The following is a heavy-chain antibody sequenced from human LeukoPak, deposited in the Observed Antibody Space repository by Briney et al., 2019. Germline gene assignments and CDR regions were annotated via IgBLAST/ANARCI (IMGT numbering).Heavy chain of an antibody. Sequence: GRSLRLSCLASGFPFSDYGMHWVRQAPGEGPEWVAVISNDGKAKFYADSVKGRLTISRDNFRNTLYLQMNSLRTEDTALYFCAKETGPRGGFDYWGQGTLVTVSS. V-gene: IGHV3-30*18. CDR3: AKETGPRGGFDY. D-gene: IGHD3-10*01. CDR2: ISNDGKAK. CDR1: GFPFSDYG. J-gene: IGHJ4*02.